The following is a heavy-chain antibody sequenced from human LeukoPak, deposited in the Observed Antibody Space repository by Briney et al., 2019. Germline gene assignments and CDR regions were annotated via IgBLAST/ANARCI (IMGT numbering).Heavy chain of an antibody. V-gene: IGHV3-7*01. CDR2: INQDGTQK. J-gene: IGHJ6*03. CDR3: ARNPGVTAGRGYYYYMDV. D-gene: IGHD1-20*01. CDR1: GFSFSNSW. Sequence: AGGSLRLSCEASGFSFSNSWMSWVRQAPGKGLEWVANINQDGTQKYFVDSIKGRITISRDNAKNSLYLQMNSLRAEDTAVYYCARNPGVTAGRGYYYYMDVWGKGTTVTVSS.